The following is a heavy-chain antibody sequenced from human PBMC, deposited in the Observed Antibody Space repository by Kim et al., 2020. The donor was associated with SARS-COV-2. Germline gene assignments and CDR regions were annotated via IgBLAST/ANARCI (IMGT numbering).Heavy chain of an antibody. V-gene: IGHV1-2*04. CDR2: INPNSGGT. J-gene: IGHJ4*02. Sequence: ASVKVSCKASGYTFTVHYVHWVRQAPGQGLEWMGWINPNSGGTNFAQKFEGWVTMTRDTSISTVYMNLRSLTSDDTAFYYCARDYGGNSGDFWGQGTLVTVSS. CDR3: ARDYGGNSGDF. CDR1: GYTFTVHY. D-gene: IGHD4-17*01.